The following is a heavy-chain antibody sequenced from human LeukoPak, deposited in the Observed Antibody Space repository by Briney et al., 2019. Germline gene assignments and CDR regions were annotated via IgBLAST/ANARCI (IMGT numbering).Heavy chain of an antibody. CDR2: VSSSSSYI. CDR1: GFTFSSYS. Sequence: GGSLRLSCAASGFTFSSYSMNWVRQAPGKGLEWVSSVSSSSSYIYYADSVKGRFTISRDNAKNSLYLQMNSLRAEDTAVYYCARPGGGFLEWLYLDYWGQGTLVTVSS. V-gene: IGHV3-21*01. D-gene: IGHD3-3*01. J-gene: IGHJ4*02. CDR3: ARPGGGFLEWLYLDY.